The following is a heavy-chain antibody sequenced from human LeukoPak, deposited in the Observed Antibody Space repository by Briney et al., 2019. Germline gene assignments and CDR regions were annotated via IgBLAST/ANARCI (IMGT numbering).Heavy chain of an antibody. D-gene: IGHD3/OR15-3a*01. J-gene: IGHJ4*02. CDR1: GVSISSSNSY. V-gene: IGHV4-39*01. CDR3: ARQTGSGLFTLP. CDR2: IYYTGNT. Sequence: SETLSLTYTVSGVSISSSNSYWGWIRQPPGKGLEWIGSIYYTGNTYYNASLKSRVTISIDTSKNQISLRLTSVTATDTAMYYCARQTGSGLFTLPGGQGTLVTVSS.